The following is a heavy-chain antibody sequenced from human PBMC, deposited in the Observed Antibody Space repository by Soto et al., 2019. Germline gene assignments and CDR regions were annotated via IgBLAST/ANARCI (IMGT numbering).Heavy chain of an antibody. CDR3: ARRVYYYDSSDSQGSAFDI. Sequence: TSETLSLTCTVSGRSISSYFWAWIRQPPGKGLEWIGSIYYSGTTYYNPSLKSRVTISVDRSKNQFSLKLSSVTAADTALYYCARRVYYYDSSDSQGSAFDIWGQGTMVTVSS. V-gene: IGHV4-39*01. J-gene: IGHJ3*02. CDR1: GRSISSYF. CDR2: IYYSGTT. D-gene: IGHD3-22*01.